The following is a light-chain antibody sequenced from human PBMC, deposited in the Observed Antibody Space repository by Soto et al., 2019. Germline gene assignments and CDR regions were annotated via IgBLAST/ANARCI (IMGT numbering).Light chain of an antibody. V-gene: IGKV3-11*01. J-gene: IGKJ4*01. CDR3: QQRGNWPVT. CDR1: QSVSSY. Sequence: EIVLTQPPATLSLSPGERATLSCRASQSVSSYLAWYQQKPGQAPRLLIYDASNRATGIPARFSGSGSGTDFTLTISSLEPEDFAVYYCQQRGNWPVTFGGGTKVEIK. CDR2: DAS.